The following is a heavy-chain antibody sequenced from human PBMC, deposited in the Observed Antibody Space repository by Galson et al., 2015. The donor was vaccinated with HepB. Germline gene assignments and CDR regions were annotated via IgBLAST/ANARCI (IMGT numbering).Heavy chain of an antibody. V-gene: IGHV3-48*01. CDR3: ARPYYGSNGDAFDI. CDR2: ISSSSNTI. CDR1: GFTFSSYS. D-gene: IGHD3-22*01. Sequence: SLRLSCAASGFTFSSYSMNWVRQAPGKGLEWVSYISSSSNTIYYADSVKGRFTISRDNAKNSLYLQMNSLSAEDTAVYYCARPYYGSNGDAFDIWGQGTTVTVSS. J-gene: IGHJ3*02.